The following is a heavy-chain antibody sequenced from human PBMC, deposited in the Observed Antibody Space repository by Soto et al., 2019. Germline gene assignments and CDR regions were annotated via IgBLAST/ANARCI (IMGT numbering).Heavy chain of an antibody. CDR2: INHSGST. D-gene: IGHD2-2*01. Sequence: GSSNSQPPGKGLEWIGEINHSGSTNYNPSLKSRVTISVDTSKNQFSLKLSSVTAADTAVYYCARNIVVVPAAFLRYYYGMDVWGQGTTVTVSS. V-gene: IGHV4-34*01. J-gene: IGHJ6*02. CDR3: ARNIVVVPAAFLRYYYGMDV.